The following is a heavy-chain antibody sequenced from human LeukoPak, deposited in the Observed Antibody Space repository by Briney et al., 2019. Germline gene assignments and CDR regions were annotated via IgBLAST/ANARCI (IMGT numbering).Heavy chain of an antibody. CDR1: SGSISSYY. D-gene: IGHD2-2*01. Sequence: SETLSLTCTVSSGSISSYYWSWIRQPAGKGLEWIGRIYTSGSTNYNPSLKSRVTMSVDTSKNQFSLKLSSVTAADTAVYYCARDVAGPLLSSPYYYYGMDVWGQGTTVTVSS. V-gene: IGHV4-4*07. CDR3: ARDVAGPLLSSPYYYYGMDV. J-gene: IGHJ6*02. CDR2: IYTSGST.